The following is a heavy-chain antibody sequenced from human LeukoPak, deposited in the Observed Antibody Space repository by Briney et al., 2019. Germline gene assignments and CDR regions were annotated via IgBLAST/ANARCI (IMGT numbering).Heavy chain of an antibody. V-gene: IGHV1-69*05. CDR2: IIPIFGTA. D-gene: IGHD3-10*01. J-gene: IGHJ4*02. CDR3: ARNRGDHYGSYDY. Sequence: SVKVSCKASGGTFSSYAISWVRQASGQGLEWMGGIIPIFGTANYAQKFQGRVTITTDESTSTAYMELSSLRSEDTAVYYCARNRGDHYGSYDYWGQGTLVTVSS. CDR1: GGTFSSYA.